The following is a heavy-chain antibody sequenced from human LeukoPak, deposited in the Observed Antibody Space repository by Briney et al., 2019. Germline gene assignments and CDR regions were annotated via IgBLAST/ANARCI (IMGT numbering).Heavy chain of an antibody. J-gene: IGHJ4*02. CDR2: ISAYNGNT. D-gene: IGHD3-3*01. CDR1: GYTFTSYG. Sequence: GASVKVSCKASGYTFTSYGISWVRQAPGQGLEWMGWISAYNGNTNYAQKLQGRVTMTTDTSTSTAYMELRSLRSDDTAVYYCARDYYDFWSVVGGGDYWGQGTLVTVSS. CDR3: ARDYYDFWSVVGGGDY. V-gene: IGHV1-18*01.